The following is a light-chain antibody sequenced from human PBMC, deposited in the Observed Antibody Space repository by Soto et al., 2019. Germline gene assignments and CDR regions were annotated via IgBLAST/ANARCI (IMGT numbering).Light chain of an antibody. CDR3: QQRSNWPPV. Sequence: EIVLTQSPATLSLSPGERATLSCRASQSVSSYLAWYQQKPGQAPRLLIYDASNRATGIPARFSGSGSGTDFTLTISSLAPEDFAVYYCQQRSNWPPVFGPGTKVDIK. CDR2: DAS. V-gene: IGKV3-11*01. J-gene: IGKJ3*01. CDR1: QSVSSY.